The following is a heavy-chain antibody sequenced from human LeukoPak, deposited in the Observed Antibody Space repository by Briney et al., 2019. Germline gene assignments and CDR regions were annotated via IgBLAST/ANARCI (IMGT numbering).Heavy chain of an antibody. CDR1: GYTFTTYA. CDR3: AREYSSSSGRTFDY. J-gene: IGHJ4*02. CDR2: INAGNGNT. D-gene: IGHD6-6*01. V-gene: IGHV1-3*01. Sequence: ASVKVSCEASGYTFTTYAMHWVRQAPGQGLEWMGWINAGNGNTKYSQKFQGKVTITRDTSASTVYMELSSLRPEDTAVYYCAREYSSSSGRTFDYWGRGTLVTVSS.